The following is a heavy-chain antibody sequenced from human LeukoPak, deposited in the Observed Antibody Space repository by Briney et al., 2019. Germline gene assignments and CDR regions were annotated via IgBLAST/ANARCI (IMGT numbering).Heavy chain of an antibody. V-gene: IGHV3-23*01. CDR3: AKENPRGLWFGESYFDY. CDR2: ISGSGGST. D-gene: IGHD3-10*01. CDR1: GFTFSSYA. J-gene: IGHJ4*02. Sequence: GGSLRLSCAASGFTFSSYAMSWVRQAPGKGLEWVSAISGSGGSTYYADSVKGRFTISRDNSKNTLYLQMNSLRAEDTAVYYCAKENPRGLWFGESYFDYWGQGTLVTASS.